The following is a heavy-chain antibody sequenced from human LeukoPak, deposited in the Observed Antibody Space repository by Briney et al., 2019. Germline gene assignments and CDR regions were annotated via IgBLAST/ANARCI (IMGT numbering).Heavy chain of an antibody. CDR2: IKQDGSEK. CDR3: ARDERYQLLLEYYYYGMDV. CDR1: GFTFSSYW. J-gene: IGHJ6*02. D-gene: IGHD2-2*01. V-gene: IGHV3-7*01. Sequence: GGSLRLSCAASGFTFSSYWMSWVRQAPGKGLEWVANIKQDGSEKYYVDSVKGRFTISRDNAKNSLYLQMNSLRAEDTAVYYCARDERYQLLLEYYYYGMDVWGQGTTVTVSS.